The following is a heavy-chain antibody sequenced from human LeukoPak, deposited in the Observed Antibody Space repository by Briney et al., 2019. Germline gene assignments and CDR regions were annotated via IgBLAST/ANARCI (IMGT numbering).Heavy chain of an antibody. CDR3: ARAWEVLRYFD. J-gene: IGHJ4*02. Sequence: SQTLSLTCTVSGGSISSGDYYWSWIRKPPGKGLEWIGYIYYSGSTYYNPSLKSRVTISVDRSKNQFSLKLSSVTAADTAVYYCARAWEVLRYFDWGQGTLVTVSS. D-gene: IGHD3-9*01. CDR1: GGSISSGDYY. V-gene: IGHV4-30-4*01. CDR2: IYYSGST.